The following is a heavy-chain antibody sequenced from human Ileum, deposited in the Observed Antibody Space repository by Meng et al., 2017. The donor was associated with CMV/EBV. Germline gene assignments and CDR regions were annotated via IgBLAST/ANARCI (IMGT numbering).Heavy chain of an antibody. CDR3: ARDPDIAVSNDPDPFDI. J-gene: IGHJ3*02. CDR2: IREDGTEK. CDR1: GFTFSSYS. Sequence: GESLKISCAASGFTFSSYSMNWVRQAPGKGLEWVANIREDGTEKYYVDSVKGRFTISRDNAKNSLYLQMNSLRVEDTAVYYCARDPDIAVSNDPDPFDIWGQGTLVTVSS. V-gene: IGHV3-7*01. D-gene: IGHD2-2*01.